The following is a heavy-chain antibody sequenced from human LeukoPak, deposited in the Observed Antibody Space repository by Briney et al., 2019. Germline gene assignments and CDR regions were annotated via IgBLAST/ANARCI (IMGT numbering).Heavy chain of an antibody. J-gene: IGHJ3*02. CDR2: ISSSGSTI. CDR3: ARELAQDRIAVVPADAFDI. CDR1: GFTFSDYY. D-gene: IGHD6-19*01. Sequence: GGSLRLSCAASGFTFSDYYMSWIRQAPGKGLEWVSYISSSGSTIYYADSVKGRFTISRDNAKNSLYLQMNSLRAEDTAVYYCARELAQDRIAVVPADAFDIWGQGTMVTVSS. V-gene: IGHV3-11*01.